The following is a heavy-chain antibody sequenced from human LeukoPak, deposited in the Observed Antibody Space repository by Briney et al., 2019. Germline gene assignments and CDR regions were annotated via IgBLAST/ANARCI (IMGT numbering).Heavy chain of an antibody. CDR3: AKDLREQLGPLDY. D-gene: IGHD6-6*01. V-gene: IGHV3-23*01. CDR1: GFPFSSYA. CDR2: ISGSGGST. J-gene: IGHJ4*02. Sequence: GGSLRLSCAASGFPFSSYAMGWVRQAPGKAVECVSAISGSGGSTYYADSVKGRFTISRDNSKNTLYLQMNSLRAEDTAVYYCAKDLREQLGPLDYWGQGTLVTVSS.